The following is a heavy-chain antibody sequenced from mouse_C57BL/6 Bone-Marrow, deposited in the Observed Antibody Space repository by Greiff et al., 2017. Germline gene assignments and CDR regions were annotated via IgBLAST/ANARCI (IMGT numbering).Heavy chain of an antibody. CDR2: IDPSDSYT. Sequence: QVQLQQPGAELVMPGASVKLSCKASGYTFTSYWMHWVKQRPGQGLEWIGEIDPSDSYTNYNQKFKGKSTLTVDTSSSTAYRQLSSLTSEDSAVYYCAREAFFFYYAMDYWGQGTSVTVSS. CDR3: AREAFFFYYAMDY. J-gene: IGHJ4*01. V-gene: IGHV1-69*01. CDR1: GYTFTSYW.